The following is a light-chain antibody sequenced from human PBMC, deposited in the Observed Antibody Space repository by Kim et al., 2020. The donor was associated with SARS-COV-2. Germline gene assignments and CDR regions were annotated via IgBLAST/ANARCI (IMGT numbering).Light chain of an antibody. Sequence: QSALTQPASVSGSPGQTISISCTGTSNDVGGYNSVSWYQQYPGRVPTLMIYDVTKQPSGVSHRFSGSKSGNTASLTISGLQTGDEAHYYCTSYTSSRTWLFGGGTQLTVL. CDR3: TSYTSSRTWL. CDR2: DVT. J-gene: IGLJ3*02. CDR1: SNDVGGYNS. V-gene: IGLV2-14*03.